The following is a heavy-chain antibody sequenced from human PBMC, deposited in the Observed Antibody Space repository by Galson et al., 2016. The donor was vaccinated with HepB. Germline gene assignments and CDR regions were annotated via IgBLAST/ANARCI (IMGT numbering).Heavy chain of an antibody. CDR1: GGSISSGEYY. J-gene: IGHJ2*01. D-gene: IGHD5-24*01. CDR2: IHYGGST. CDR3: AREVHGYNYRYWYFDL. Sequence: TLSLTCTVSGGSISSGEYYWSWIRQPPGKGLEWIGYIHYGGSTYYNPSLKSRVTIAVDTSKNQFYLKLSSVTAADPAVYYCAREVHGYNYRYWYFDLWGRGTLLTVSS. V-gene: IGHV4-30-4*01.